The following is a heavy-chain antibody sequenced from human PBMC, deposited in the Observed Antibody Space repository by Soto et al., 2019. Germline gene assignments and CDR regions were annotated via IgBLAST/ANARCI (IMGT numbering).Heavy chain of an antibody. J-gene: IGHJ4*02. Sequence: GASVKVSCKASGGTFSSYAISWVRQAPGQGLEWMGGIIPIFGTANYAQKFQGRVTITADESTSTAYMELSSLRSEDTAVYYCARDRVGGYDSSGYYWSYFDYWGQGTLVTVSS. CDR2: IIPIFGTA. CDR3: ARDRVGGYDSSGYYWSYFDY. D-gene: IGHD3-22*01. CDR1: GGTFSSYA. V-gene: IGHV1-69*13.